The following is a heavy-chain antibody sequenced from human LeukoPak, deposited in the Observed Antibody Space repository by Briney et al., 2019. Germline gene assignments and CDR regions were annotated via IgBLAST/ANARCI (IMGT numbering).Heavy chain of an antibody. CDR2: MSYDGSDK. CDR3: AKGFCSSTTCYTYYYYFMDV. V-gene: IGHV3-30-3*01. J-gene: IGHJ6*03. CDR1: GFTFSTSA. Sequence: GGSLRLSCAASGFTFSTSAMNWVRQAPGEGLEWVAVMSYDGSDKFYADSVKGRFTISRDNSKNTLYLQMNSLRAEDTALYYCAKGFCSSTTCYTYYYYFMDVWGKGTTVTVSS. D-gene: IGHD2-2*02.